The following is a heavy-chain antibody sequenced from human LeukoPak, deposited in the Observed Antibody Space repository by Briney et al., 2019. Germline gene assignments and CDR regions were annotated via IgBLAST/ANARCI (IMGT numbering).Heavy chain of an antibody. CDR1: GYSISSGYY. J-gene: IGHJ4*02. CDR2: IYHSGST. CDR3: ARGEKGYSYGYLDY. V-gene: IGHV4-38-2*02. Sequence: SETLSLTCTVSGYSISSGYYWGWIRQPPGKGLEWIGSIYHSGSTYYNPSLKSRVTISVDTSKNQFSLKLSSVTAADTAVYYCARGEKGYSYGYLDYWGQGTLVTVSS. D-gene: IGHD5-18*01.